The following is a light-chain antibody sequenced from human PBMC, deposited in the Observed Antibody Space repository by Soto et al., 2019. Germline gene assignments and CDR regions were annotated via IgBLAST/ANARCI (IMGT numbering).Light chain of an antibody. CDR2: DVS. Sequence: QSALTQPASVSGSPGQSISISCTGTSSDVGGYNYVSWYQHQPGKAPKLVIFDVSGRPSGISNRFSGSKSGNTASLTISGLRREDEADYYCSSYSDFNLYGFGTGTKLTVL. J-gene: IGLJ1*01. CDR1: SSDVGGYNY. V-gene: IGLV2-14*03. CDR3: SSYSDFNLYG.